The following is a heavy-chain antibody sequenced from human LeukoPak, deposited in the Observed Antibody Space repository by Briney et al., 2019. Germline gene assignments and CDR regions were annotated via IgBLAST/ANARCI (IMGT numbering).Heavy chain of an antibody. CDR2: INHSGSN. Sequence: NSSETLSLTCAVYGGSFSGYYGTWIRQPPGKGLEWIGEINHSGSNNYNPSLKSRVTISVDTSKNQFSLKLRSVTAADTAVYYCARDGLGGDYYFDYWGQGTLVTVSS. CDR3: ARDGLGGDYYFDY. D-gene: IGHD3-10*01. CDR1: GGSFSGYY. J-gene: IGHJ4*02. V-gene: IGHV4-34*01.